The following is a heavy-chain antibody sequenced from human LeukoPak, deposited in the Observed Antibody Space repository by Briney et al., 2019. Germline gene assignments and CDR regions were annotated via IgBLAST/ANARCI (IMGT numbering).Heavy chain of an antibody. D-gene: IGHD3-10*01. CDR2: INPHSGDT. CDR3: ARAYANYGDY. CDR1: GYTFNASF. J-gene: IGHJ4*02. V-gene: IGHV1-2*02. Sequence: ASVKVSCKASGYTFNASFIHWVRQAPGQGLEWLGWINPHSGDTTYAQNFQGRVTMTRDTSISTIYMEVTSLISDDTAIYYCARAYANYGDYWGQGTLVTVSS.